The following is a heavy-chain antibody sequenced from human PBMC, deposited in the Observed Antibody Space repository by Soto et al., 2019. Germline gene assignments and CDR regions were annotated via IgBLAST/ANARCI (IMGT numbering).Heavy chain of an antibody. J-gene: IGHJ3*02. CDR3: ARDRDYDFWSGLAAFDI. V-gene: IGHV3-21*01. Sequence: GGSLRLSCAASGFTFSSYSMNWVRQAPGKGLEWVSSISSSSSYIYYADSVKGRFTISRDNAKNSLYLQMNSLRAEDTAVYYCARDRDYDFWSGLAAFDIWGQGTMVTVSS. D-gene: IGHD3-3*01. CDR2: ISSSSSYI. CDR1: GFTFSSYS.